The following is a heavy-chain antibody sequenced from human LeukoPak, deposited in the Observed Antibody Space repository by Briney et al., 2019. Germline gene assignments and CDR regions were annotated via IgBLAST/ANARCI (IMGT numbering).Heavy chain of an antibody. CDR2: ITSSGSSI. CDR3: ARDFGQWQLNGGYYFDY. Sequence: PGGSLRLSWAASGFTFSSYWLSWVRQAPGEGLEWVSYITSSGSSIYYADSVKGRFTISRDNAKNSLYLQMNSLRAEDTAVYYCARDFGQWQLNGGYYFDYWGQGTLVTVSS. J-gene: IGHJ4*02. CDR1: GFTFSSYW. D-gene: IGHD6-19*01. V-gene: IGHV3-48*04.